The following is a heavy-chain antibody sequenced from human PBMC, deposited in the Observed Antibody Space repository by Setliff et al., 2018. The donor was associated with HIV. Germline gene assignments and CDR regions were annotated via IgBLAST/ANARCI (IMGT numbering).Heavy chain of an antibody. D-gene: IGHD3-10*01. CDR2: ISGSGGST. Sequence: PGGSLRLSCAASGFTFTNYAMSWVRQAPGKGLEWVSVISGSGGSTYYADSVKGRFTISRDNSKNTLYLQMNSLRAEDTAVYYCARDPKYYYGSGRGFDYWGQGTLVTVSS. CDR3: ARDPKYYYGSGRGFDY. CDR1: GFTFTNYA. J-gene: IGHJ4*02. V-gene: IGHV3-23*01.